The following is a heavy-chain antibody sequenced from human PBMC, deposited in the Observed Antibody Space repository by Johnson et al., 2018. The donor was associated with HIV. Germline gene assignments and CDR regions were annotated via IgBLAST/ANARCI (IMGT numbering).Heavy chain of an antibody. Sequence: EVQLVESGGGLVQPGGSLRLSCAASGFTFGDYGMSWVRQAPGKGLEWVSGINWNGGSTGYADSVKGRFTISRDNAKNSLYLQMNSLRAEDTALYYCASWLRLMSRTTGAFDIWGQGTMVTVSS. CDR1: GFTFGDYG. CDR2: INWNGGST. D-gene: IGHD5/OR15-5a*01. V-gene: IGHV3-20*04. J-gene: IGHJ3*02. CDR3: ASWLRLMSRTTGAFDI.